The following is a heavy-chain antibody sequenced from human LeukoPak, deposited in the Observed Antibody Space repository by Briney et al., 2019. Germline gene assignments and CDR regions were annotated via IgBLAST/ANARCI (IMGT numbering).Heavy chain of an antibody. Sequence: ASVTVSCTASGYTFTSYYMHWVRQAPGQGLEWMGIINPSGGSTSYAQKFQGRVTMTRDTSTSTVYMELSSLRSEDTAVYYCARVTAYYDIWFDPWGQGTLVTVSS. V-gene: IGHV1-46*01. D-gene: IGHD3-9*01. CDR3: ARVTAYYDIWFDP. CDR1: GYTFTSYY. J-gene: IGHJ5*02. CDR2: INPSGGST.